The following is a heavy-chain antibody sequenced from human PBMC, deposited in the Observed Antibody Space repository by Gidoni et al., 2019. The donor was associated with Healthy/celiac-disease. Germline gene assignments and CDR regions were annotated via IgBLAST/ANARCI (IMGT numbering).Heavy chain of an antibody. D-gene: IGHD2-21*02. CDR2: IYPGDSDT. CDR3: ARHAFQYGGNSPGIGY. CDR1: GYSFTSYW. J-gene: IGHJ4*02. V-gene: IGHV5-51*01. Sequence: AEVKKPGESLKISCKGSGYSFTSYWIGWVRQMPGKGLEWMGIIYPGDSDTRYSPSFQGQVTISADKSISTAYLQWSSLKASDTAMYYCARHAFQYGGNSPGIGYWGQGTLVTVSS.